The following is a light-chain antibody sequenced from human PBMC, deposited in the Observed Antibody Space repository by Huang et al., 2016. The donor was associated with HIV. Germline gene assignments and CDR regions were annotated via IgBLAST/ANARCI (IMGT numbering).Light chain of an antibody. V-gene: IGKV3-20*01. CDR1: RNLTNSQ. CDR3: QQYDTFS. Sequence: EVVLTQSPGILSLSAGERASLSCRASRNLTNSQLAWYQQKVGQPPRLLVFGASTRVSGVPERFTGGGSGRDFTLSISGLEPDDFATYYCQQYDTFSFGQGTRLE. J-gene: IGKJ2*01. CDR2: GAS.